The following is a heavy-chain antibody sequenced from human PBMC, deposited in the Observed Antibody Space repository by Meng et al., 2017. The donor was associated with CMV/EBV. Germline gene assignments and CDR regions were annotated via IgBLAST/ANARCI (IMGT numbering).Heavy chain of an antibody. J-gene: IGHJ4*02. CDR1: GGSFSGYY. Sequence: QVQPQQWGAGLLKPSETLCLTCAVYGGSFSGYYWSWIRQPPGKGLEWIGEINHSGSTNYNPSLKSRVTISVDTSKNQFSLKLSSVTAADTAVYYCARGGIAAAGPFDYWGQGTLVTVSS. CDR2: INHSGST. V-gene: IGHV4-34*01. CDR3: ARGGIAAAGPFDY. D-gene: IGHD6-13*01.